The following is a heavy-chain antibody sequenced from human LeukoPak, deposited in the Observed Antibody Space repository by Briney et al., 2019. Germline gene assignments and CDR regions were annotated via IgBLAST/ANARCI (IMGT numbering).Heavy chain of an antibody. Sequence: ASVKVSCKASGYTFTSYGISWVRQAPGQGLEWMGWISAYNGNTNYAQKFQGRVTMTRNTSISTAYMELSSLRSEDTAVYYCASRPVTNNWFDPWGQGTLVTVSS. J-gene: IGHJ5*02. V-gene: IGHV1-18*01. CDR2: ISAYNGNT. CDR1: GYTFTSYG. CDR3: ASRPVTNNWFDP. D-gene: IGHD4-17*01.